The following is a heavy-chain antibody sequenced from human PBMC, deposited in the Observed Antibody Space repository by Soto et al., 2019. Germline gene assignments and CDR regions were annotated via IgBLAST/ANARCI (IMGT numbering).Heavy chain of an antibody. CDR3: AKSGEGDFWSGYPPDDYSYGMDV. CDR1: GFTFSSYA. CDR2: ISGSGGST. V-gene: IGHV3-23*01. D-gene: IGHD3-3*01. J-gene: IGHJ6*02. Sequence: PGGSLRLSCAASGFTFSSYAMSWVRQAPGKGLEWVSAISGSGGSTYYADSVKGRFTISRDNSKNTLYLQMNSLRAEDTAVYYCAKSGEGDFWSGYPPDDYSYGMDVWGQGTTVTVSS.